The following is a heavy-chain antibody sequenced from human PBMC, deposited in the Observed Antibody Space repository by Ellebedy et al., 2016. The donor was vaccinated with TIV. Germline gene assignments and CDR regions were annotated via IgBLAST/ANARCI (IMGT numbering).Heavy chain of an antibody. J-gene: IGHJ5*02. CDR2: IYQDGSAQ. V-gene: IGHV3-7*01. CDR1: GFSFRSYW. Sequence: GGSLRLSCAASGFSFRSYWMSWVRQAPGKGLEWVANIYQDGSAQYYVDSVKGRFTISRGNAKNSLFLQKNSLRVEDTAVYYCARRGSYGDYAVQVNSWFDRWGRGTLVTVAS. D-gene: IGHD4-17*01. CDR3: ARRGSYGDYAVQVNSWFDR.